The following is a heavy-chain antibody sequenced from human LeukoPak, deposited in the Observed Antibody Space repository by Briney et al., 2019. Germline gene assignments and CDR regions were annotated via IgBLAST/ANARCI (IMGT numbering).Heavy chain of an antibody. Sequence: GGSLRLSCAASGFTFSSYAMHWVRQAPGKGLEWVAVISYDGSNKYYADSVKGRFTISRDNSKNTLYLQMNSLGAEDTAVYYCANSLLGGQGTLVTVSS. CDR3: ANSLL. J-gene: IGHJ4*02. CDR1: GFTFSSYA. D-gene: IGHD2-21*01. CDR2: ISYDGSNK. V-gene: IGHV3-30-3*01.